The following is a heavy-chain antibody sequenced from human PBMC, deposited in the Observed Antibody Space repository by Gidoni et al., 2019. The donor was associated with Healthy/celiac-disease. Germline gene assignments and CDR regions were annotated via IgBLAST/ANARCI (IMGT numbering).Heavy chain of an antibody. CDR2: IWYVGSNK. CDR3: ARGSVRGYCSGGSCYPLGY. V-gene: IGHV3-33*01. J-gene: IGHJ4*02. CDR1: GFTFSSYG. D-gene: IGHD2-15*01. Sequence: QVQLVESGGGVVQPGRSLRLSCAASGFTFSSYGMHWVRQAPGKGLEWVAVIWYVGSNKYYADSVKGRFTISRDNSKNTLYLQMNSLRAEDTAVYYCARGSVRGYCSGGSCYPLGYWGQGTLVTVSS.